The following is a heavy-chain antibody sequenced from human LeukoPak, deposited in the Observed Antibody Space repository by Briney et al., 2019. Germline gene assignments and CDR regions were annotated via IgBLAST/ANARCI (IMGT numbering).Heavy chain of an antibody. CDR1: GFTFSSYS. V-gene: IGHV3-21*01. CDR3: ARASSRDQPPL. D-gene: IGHD6-6*01. Sequence: KAGGSLRLSCAASGFTFSSYSMNWVRQAPGKGLEWVSSISSSSSYIYHADSVKGRFTISRDNAKNSLYLQMNSLRAEDTAVYYCARASSRDQPPLWGQGTLVTVSS. CDR2: ISSSSSYI. J-gene: IGHJ4*02.